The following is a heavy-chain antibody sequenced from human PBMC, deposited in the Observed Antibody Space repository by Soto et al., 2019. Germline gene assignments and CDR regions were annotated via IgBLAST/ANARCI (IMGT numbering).Heavy chain of an antibody. CDR1: GYTFTDFD. V-gene: IGHV1-8*01. CDR3: AKSEYCRRGTCNYGDCHY. D-gene: IGHD2-2*01. CDR2: MKPNSGNT. Sequence: QVQLVQSGAEVKKPGASVKVSCKTSGYTFTDFDIMWVRQAAGQGLEWMGWMKPNSGNTGYAQKFQGRVTMSKNTSTNTAYMEATSLRPEDTAVYYCAKSEYCRRGTCNYGDCHYWCQGTLVSVSS. J-gene: IGHJ4*02.